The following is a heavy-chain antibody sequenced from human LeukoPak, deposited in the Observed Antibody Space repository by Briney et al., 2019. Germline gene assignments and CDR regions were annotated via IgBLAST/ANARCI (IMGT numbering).Heavy chain of an antibody. D-gene: IGHD3-3*01. CDR2: ISGSGGST. CDR3: ARVGTGYYDFWSGYYPEDY. CDR1: GFTFSSYA. Sequence: GGSLRLXCAASGFTFSSYAMSWVRQAPGKGLEWVSAISGSGGSTYYADFVKGRFTISRDNSKNTLYLQMNSLRAEDTAVYYCARVGTGYYDFWSGYYPEDYWGQGTLVTVSS. J-gene: IGHJ4*02. V-gene: IGHV3-23*01.